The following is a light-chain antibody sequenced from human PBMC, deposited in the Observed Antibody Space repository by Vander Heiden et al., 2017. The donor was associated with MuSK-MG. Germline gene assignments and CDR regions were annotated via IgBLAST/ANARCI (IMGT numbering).Light chain of an antibody. V-gene: IGKV1-33*01. Sequence: DIQMTQSPSSLSASVGDRVTITCQASQDLSNYLNWYQQKPGKAPKLLIYDASNLETGVPSRFSGSGSATDFTFTISSVQPEDIATYYCQQYDNLITFGQGTRLEIK. CDR3: QQYDNLIT. CDR1: QDLSNY. J-gene: IGKJ5*01. CDR2: DAS.